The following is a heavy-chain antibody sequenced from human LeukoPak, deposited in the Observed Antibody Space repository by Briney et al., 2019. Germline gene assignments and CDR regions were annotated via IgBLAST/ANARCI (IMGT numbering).Heavy chain of an antibody. D-gene: IGHD6-19*01. V-gene: IGHV3-21*01. Sequence: PGGSLRLSCAASGFTFSSYSMNWVRQAPGKGLEWVSSISSSSSYIYYADSVKGRFTISRDNAKNSLYLQMNSLRAEDTAVYYCSCDSSGWYSSFDYWGQGTLVTVSS. CDR2: ISSSSSYI. J-gene: IGHJ4*02. CDR3: SCDSSGWYSSFDY. CDR1: GFTFSSYS.